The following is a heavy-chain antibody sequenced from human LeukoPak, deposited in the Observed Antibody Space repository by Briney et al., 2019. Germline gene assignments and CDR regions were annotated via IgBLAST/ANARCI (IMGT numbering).Heavy chain of an antibody. J-gene: IGHJ4*02. CDR2: ISGGGGST. D-gene: IGHD2-2*01. Sequence: GGSLRLSCAASGLTFSSYAMSWVRQAPGKGLEWVSGISGGGGSTYYADSVKGRFTISRDNSKNTLYLQMNSLRAEDTAVYYCAKDLDIVVPAAMHQVLDYWGQGTLVTVSS. V-gene: IGHV3-23*01. CDR3: AKDLDIVVPAAMHQVLDY. CDR1: GLTFSSYA.